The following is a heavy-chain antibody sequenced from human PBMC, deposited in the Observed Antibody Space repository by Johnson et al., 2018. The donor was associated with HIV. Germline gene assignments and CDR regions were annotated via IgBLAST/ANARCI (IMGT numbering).Heavy chain of an antibody. J-gene: IGHJ3*02. CDR3: ARGGYYYDSYDAFDI. CDR2: ISYDGSNK. D-gene: IGHD3-22*01. Sequence: QVQLVESGGGLVQPGGSLRLSCAASGFTFSSYGMHWVRQAPGKGLEWVAVISYDGSNKYYADSVKGRFTISRDNSKNTLYLQMNSLRAEDTAVYYCARGGYYYDSYDAFDIWGQGTMVTVSS. CDR1: GFTFSSYG. V-gene: IGHV3-30*19.